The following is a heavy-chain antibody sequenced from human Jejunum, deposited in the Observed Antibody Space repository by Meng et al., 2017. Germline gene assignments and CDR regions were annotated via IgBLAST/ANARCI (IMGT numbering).Heavy chain of an antibody. V-gene: IGHV1-2*06. Sequence: ASVKVSCKASGYTFSGYYINWVRQAPGQGLEWMGRIDPNSGDTSYAQKFQGRVTMTRDTSISTGYMELSRLRSDDTALYFCVVNNIVVVPTSSDFDYWGQGTQVTVSS. J-gene: IGHJ4*02. CDR2: IDPNSGDT. CDR3: VVNNIVVVPTSSDFDY. CDR1: GYTFSGYY. D-gene: IGHD2-2*01.